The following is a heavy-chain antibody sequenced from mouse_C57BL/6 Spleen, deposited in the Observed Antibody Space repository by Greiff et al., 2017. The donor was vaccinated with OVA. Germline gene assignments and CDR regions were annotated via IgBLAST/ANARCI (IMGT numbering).Heavy chain of an antibody. D-gene: IGHD2-10*01. Sequence: VKLMESGPGLVQPSQSLSITCTVSGFSLTSYGVHWVRQSPGKGLEWLGVIWSGGSKDYNEAFISRLTISKDNAKSQVFCKTNSLQADDTAIYYCARNCYDTYFYAMDYWGQGTAVTVSS. CDR3: ARNCYDTYFYAMDY. J-gene: IGHJ4*01. V-gene: IGHV2-2*01. CDR1: GFSLTSYG. CDR2: IWSGGSK.